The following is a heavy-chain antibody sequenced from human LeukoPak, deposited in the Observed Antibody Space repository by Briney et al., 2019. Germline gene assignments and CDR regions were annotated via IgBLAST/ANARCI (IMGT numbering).Heavy chain of an antibody. CDR3: AREVVGVDAFDI. Sequence: SETLSLTCTVSGGSISSYYWSWIRQPPGKGLEWIGYIYYSGSTNYNPSLKSRVTISVDTSKNQFSLKLSSVTAADTAVYYCAREVVGVDAFDIWGQGTMVSVSS. J-gene: IGHJ3*02. CDR1: GGSISSYY. CDR2: IYYSGST. D-gene: IGHD1-26*01. V-gene: IGHV4-59*01.